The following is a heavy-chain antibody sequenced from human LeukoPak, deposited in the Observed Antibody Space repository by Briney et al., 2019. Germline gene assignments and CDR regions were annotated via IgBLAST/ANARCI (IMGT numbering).Heavy chain of an antibody. Sequence: GGSLRLSCAASGFTFSSYWMSWVRQAPGKGQEWVANIKQDGSEKYYVDSVKDRFTISRDNAKNSLYLQMNSLRAEDTAVYYCARAKEMATILTYWGQGTLVTVSS. CDR3: ARAKEMATILTY. CDR2: IKQDGSEK. V-gene: IGHV3-7*05. J-gene: IGHJ4*02. CDR1: GFTFSSYW. D-gene: IGHD5-24*01.